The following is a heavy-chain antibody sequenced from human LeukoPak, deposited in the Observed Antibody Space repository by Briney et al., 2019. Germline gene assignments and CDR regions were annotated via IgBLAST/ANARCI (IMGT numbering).Heavy chain of an antibody. CDR2: INDTGST. J-gene: IGHJ4*02. CDR3: ARQTGSGLFILP. V-gene: IGHV4-34*01. CDR1: GESFTTYY. D-gene: IGHD3/OR15-3a*01. Sequence: SETLSLTCAVYGESFTTYYWGWIRQTPGKGLEWIGEINDTGSTNYNPSLKSRVTISVDTSKNQFSLKLTSVTAADTAVYYCARQTGSGLFILPGGQGTLVTVSS.